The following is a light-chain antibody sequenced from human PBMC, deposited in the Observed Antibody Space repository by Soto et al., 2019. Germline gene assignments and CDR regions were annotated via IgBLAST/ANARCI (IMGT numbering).Light chain of an antibody. Sequence: DIQMTQSPSSVSASVGDRVTITCRASQGISSWLAWYQQKPGKAPKLLIYAASSLQSGVPSRFIGSGSATNYSLPIISLQHDDFVADYCQQARSFPLFTFGHGTKVEIK. CDR3: QQARSFPLFT. J-gene: IGKJ3*01. CDR2: AAS. CDR1: QGISSW. V-gene: IGKV1-12*01.